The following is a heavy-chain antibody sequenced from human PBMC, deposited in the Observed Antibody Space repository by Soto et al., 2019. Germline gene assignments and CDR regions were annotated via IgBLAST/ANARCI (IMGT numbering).Heavy chain of an antibody. D-gene: IGHD3-10*01. J-gene: IGHJ5*02. Sequence: SETLSLTCAVYGGSFRGYYWSWIRQPPGKGLEWIGEINHSGSTNYNPSLKSRVTISVDTSKNQFSLKLSSVTAADTAVYYCARARPVLLWFGGGDWFDPWGQGTLVTVSS. V-gene: IGHV4-34*01. CDR1: GGSFRGYY. CDR3: ARARPVLLWFGGGDWFDP. CDR2: INHSGST.